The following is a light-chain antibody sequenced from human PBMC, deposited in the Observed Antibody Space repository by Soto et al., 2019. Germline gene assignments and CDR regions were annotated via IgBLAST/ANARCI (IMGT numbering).Light chain of an antibody. Sequence: QSALTQPASVSGSPGQSIAISCTGTSSDVGGYNYVSWYQQHPGKAPKLMIHDVTNRPSGVSNRFSGSKSGNTASLTISWLQTEDEADYYCSSYTSSDTYVFGTGTKVTVL. V-gene: IGLV2-14*01. J-gene: IGLJ1*01. CDR1: SSDVGGYNY. CDR2: DVT. CDR3: SSYTSSDTYV.